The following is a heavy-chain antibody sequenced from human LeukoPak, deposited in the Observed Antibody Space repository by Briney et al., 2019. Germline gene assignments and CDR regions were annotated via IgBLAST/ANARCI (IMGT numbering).Heavy chain of an antibody. CDR3: AKEHDYSNAAPEWGFDS. Sequence: PGGSLRLSCAASGFTFSICAMSWVRQAPGKGLEWVSGISGSSSHTMDADSVRGRFTISRDNTRNTLYLHMNSLRAEDTALYYCAKEHDYSNAAPEWGFDSWGQGTLVTVSS. CDR2: ISGSSSHT. J-gene: IGHJ4*02. V-gene: IGHV3-23*01. CDR1: GFTFSICA. D-gene: IGHD3-3*01.